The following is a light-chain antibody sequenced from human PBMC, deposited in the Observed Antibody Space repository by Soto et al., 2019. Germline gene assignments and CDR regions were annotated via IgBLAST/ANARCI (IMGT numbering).Light chain of an antibody. J-gene: IGKJ1*01. CDR3: QQYGSSPQT. V-gene: IGKV3-20*01. CDR1: QSVSNN. Sequence: EIVLTQSPATLSLSPGARATLSCRASQSVSNNLAWYQQKPGQAPRLLIYGASSRATGIPDRFSGSGSGTDFTLTISRLEPEDFAVYDCQQYGSSPQTFGQGTKVDIK. CDR2: GAS.